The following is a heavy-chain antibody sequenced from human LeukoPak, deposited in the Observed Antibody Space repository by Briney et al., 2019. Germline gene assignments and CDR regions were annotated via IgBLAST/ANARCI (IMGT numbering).Heavy chain of an antibody. CDR2: IYHSGST. CDR1: GGSISSGGYS. Sequence: PSETLSLTCAVSGGSISSGGYSWSWLRQPPGKGLEWIGYIYHSGSTYYNPSLKSRATISVDRSKNQFSLKLSSVTAADTAVYYCARNYDAFDIWGQGTMVTVSS. CDR3: ARNYDAFDI. J-gene: IGHJ3*02. V-gene: IGHV4-30-2*01.